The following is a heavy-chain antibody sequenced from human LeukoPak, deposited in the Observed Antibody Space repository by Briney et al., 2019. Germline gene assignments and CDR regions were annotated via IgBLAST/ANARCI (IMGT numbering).Heavy chain of an antibody. CDR2: INHSGST. V-gene: IGHV4-34*01. D-gene: IGHD1-26*01. Sequence: SETLSLTCAVYGGSFSGYYWSWIRQPPGKGLEWIGEINHSGSTNYNPSLKSRVTISVDTSKNQFSLKLSSVTAADTAVYYCARDIRWELPYFDYWGQGTLVTVSS. CDR1: GGSFSGYY. CDR3: ARDIRWELPYFDY. J-gene: IGHJ4*02.